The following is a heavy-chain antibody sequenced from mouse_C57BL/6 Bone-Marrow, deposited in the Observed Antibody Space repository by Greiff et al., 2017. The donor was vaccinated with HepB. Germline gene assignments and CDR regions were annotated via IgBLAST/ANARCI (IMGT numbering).Heavy chain of an antibody. V-gene: IGHV2-9-1*01. CDR3: ARRTTVVANAMDY. CDR1: GFSLTSYA. J-gene: IGHJ4*01. Sequence: VKLMESGPGLVAPSQSLSITCTVSGFSLTSYAISWVRQPPGKGLEWLGVIWTGGGTNYNSALKSRLSISKDNSKSQVFLKMNSLQTDDTARYYCARRTTVVANAMDYWGQGTSVTVSS. CDR2: IWTGGGT. D-gene: IGHD1-1*01.